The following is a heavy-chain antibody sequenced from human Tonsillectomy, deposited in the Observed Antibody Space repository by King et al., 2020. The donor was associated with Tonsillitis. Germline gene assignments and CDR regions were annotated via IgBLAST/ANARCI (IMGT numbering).Heavy chain of an antibody. CDR1: GFMFVAYS. Sequence: VQLVESGGVVVQPGGSLRLSCAASGFMFVAYSMHWVRQPPGKGLEFVSLINGGGDTYYADSVKGGFTISRDNSKNSLFLQMNGLRPEDTAFYYCARDQRGSYDYWGQGTLVTVSS. J-gene: IGHJ4*02. V-gene: IGHV3-43*01. CDR2: INGGGDT. D-gene: IGHD1-26*01. CDR3: ARDQRGSYDY.